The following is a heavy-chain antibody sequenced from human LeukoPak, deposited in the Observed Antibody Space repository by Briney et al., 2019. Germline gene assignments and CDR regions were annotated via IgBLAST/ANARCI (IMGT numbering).Heavy chain of an antibody. CDR2: IIPIFGTA. CDR3: AREYSSGESYAFDI. J-gene: IGHJ3*02. D-gene: IGHD6-19*01. V-gene: IGHV1-69*06. Sequence: SVRVSCKASGGTFSSYAISWVRQAPGQGLEWMGGIIPIFGTANYAQKFQGRVTITADKSTSTAYMELSSLRSEDTAVYYCAREYSSGESYAFDIWGQGTMVTVSS. CDR1: GGTFSSYA.